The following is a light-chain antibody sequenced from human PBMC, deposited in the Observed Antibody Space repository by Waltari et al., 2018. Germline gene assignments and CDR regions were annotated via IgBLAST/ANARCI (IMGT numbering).Light chain of an antibody. CDR1: QDVSNW. CDR2: AAS. CDR3: QQANTFPYT. J-gene: IGKJ2*01. V-gene: IGKV1-12*01. Sequence: DIQMTQSPSSVSASVVDSVTITCRASQDVSNWLAWYQQKPGKAPKFLIYAASSLQRGVPSRFSGSGSGTDFTLTISSLQPDDFATYYCQQANTFPYTFGQGTKVEIK.